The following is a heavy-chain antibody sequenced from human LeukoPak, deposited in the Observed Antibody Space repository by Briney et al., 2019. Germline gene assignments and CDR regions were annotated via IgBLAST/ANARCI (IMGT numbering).Heavy chain of an antibody. V-gene: IGHV4-34*01. CDR3: ARHGSGSGSYYNSRNYYFDY. Sequence: SETLSLTCAVYGGSFSGYYWSWIRQPPGKGLEWIGEINHSGSTNYNPSLKSRVTISVDTSKNQFSLKLSSVTAADTAVYYCARHGSGSGSYYNSRNYYFDYWGQGTLVTVSS. CDR2: INHSGST. J-gene: IGHJ4*02. D-gene: IGHD3-10*01. CDR1: GGSFSGYY.